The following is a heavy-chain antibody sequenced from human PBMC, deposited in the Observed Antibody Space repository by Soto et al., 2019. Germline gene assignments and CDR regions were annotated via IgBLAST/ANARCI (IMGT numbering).Heavy chain of an antibody. Sequence: ASVKVSCKASGYTFTSYDINWVRQATGQGLEWMGWMNPNSGNTGYAQKFQGRVTMTRNTSISTAYMELSSLRSEDTAVYYCARGLKRITIFGVAVNGNWFDPWGQGTLVTVSS. J-gene: IGHJ5*02. CDR1: GYTFTSYD. CDR3: ARGLKRITIFGVAVNGNWFDP. CDR2: MNPNSGNT. D-gene: IGHD3-3*01. V-gene: IGHV1-8*01.